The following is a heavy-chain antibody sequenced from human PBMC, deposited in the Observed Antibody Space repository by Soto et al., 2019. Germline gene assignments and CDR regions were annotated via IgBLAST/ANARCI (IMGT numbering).Heavy chain of an antibody. CDR2: VYYSGST. CDR1: GDFISSYY. CDR3: ARGKSGYYPYFDN. Sequence: SETLSLTCTVSGDFISSYYWSWIRQPPGKGLEWIGYVYYSGSTNYNPSLRSRVTISVDTSKKQFSLKLRSVSAADTAVYFCARGKSGYYPYFDNWGQGTLVTVYS. V-gene: IGHV4-59*01. J-gene: IGHJ4*02. D-gene: IGHD3-22*01.